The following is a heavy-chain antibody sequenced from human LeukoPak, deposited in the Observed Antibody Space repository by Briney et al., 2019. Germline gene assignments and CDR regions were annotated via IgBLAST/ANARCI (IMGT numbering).Heavy chain of an antibody. D-gene: IGHD3/OR15-3a*01. Sequence: PSETLSLTCTVSGGSISSSSYYWGWIRQPPGKGLEWIGSIYYSGSTYYNPSLKSRVTISVDTSKNQFSLKLSSVTAADTAVYYCARVSNFWTAYYDYWGQGALVTVSS. CDR3: ARVSNFWTAYYDY. CDR1: GGSISSSSYY. CDR2: IYYSGST. V-gene: IGHV4-39*07. J-gene: IGHJ4*02.